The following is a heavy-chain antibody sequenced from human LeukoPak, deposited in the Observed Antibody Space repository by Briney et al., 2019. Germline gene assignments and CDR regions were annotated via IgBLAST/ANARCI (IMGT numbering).Heavy chain of an antibody. Sequence: PGGSLRLSCAASGFTFSSYSMNWVRQAPGKGLEWVSSISSSSSYIYYADSVKGRFTISRDNSKNTLYLQMNSLRAEDTAVYYCAKKGLANGFGSQGGYYFDYWGQGTLVTVSS. V-gene: IGHV3-21*04. CDR1: GFTFSSYS. CDR3: AKKGLANGFGSQGGYYFDY. J-gene: IGHJ4*02. CDR2: ISSSSSYI. D-gene: IGHD3-10*01.